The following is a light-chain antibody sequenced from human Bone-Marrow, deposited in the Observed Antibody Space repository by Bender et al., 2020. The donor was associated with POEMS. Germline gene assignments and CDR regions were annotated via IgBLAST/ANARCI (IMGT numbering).Light chain of an antibody. CDR2: EVS. Sequence: QSALTQPPSASGSPGQSVTISCTGTSNDVGGYNSVSWYQQHPGNAPKLMIYEVSKRPSGVPDRFSGSNSGNTATLTISRVEAGDEADYYCQVWDSGSAHPYVFGTGTKVTVL. V-gene: IGLV2-8*01. J-gene: IGLJ1*01. CDR3: QVWDSGSAHPYV. CDR1: SNDVGGYNS.